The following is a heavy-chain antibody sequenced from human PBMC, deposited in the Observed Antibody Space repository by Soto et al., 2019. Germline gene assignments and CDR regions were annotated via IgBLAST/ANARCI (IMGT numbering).Heavy chain of an antibody. CDR2: IYPGDSDT. J-gene: IGHJ4*02. CDR3: ARSYYYDSSGYYPGRYYFDY. V-gene: IGHV5-51*01. Sequence: GESLKISCKGSGYSFTSYWIGWVRQMPGKGLEWMGIIYPGDSDTRYSPSFQGRVTISADKSISTAYLQWSSLKASDTAMYYCARSYYYDSSGYYPGRYYFDYWGQGTLVTVSS. D-gene: IGHD3-22*01. CDR1: GYSFTSYW.